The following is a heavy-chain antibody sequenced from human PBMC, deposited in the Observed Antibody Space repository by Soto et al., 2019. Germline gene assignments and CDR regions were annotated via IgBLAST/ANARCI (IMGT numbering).Heavy chain of an antibody. V-gene: IGHV3-66*01. D-gene: IGHD5-12*01. J-gene: IGHJ4*02. Sequence: GGSLGLSCAASGFTVSSNFMSWVRQAPGKGLECVSVIYSGGSTYYADSVKGRFTISRDTSKNTLYLQMNSLRVEDTAVYYCARGAGYVYSFWGQGTLVTVS. CDR3: ARGAGYVYSF. CDR2: IYSGGST. CDR1: GFTVSSNF.